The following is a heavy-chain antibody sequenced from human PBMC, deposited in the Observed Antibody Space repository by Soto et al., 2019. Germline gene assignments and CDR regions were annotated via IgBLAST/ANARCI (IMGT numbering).Heavy chain of an antibody. V-gene: IGHV1-8*01. CDR3: ASITRDFWSGYPWDY. D-gene: IGHD3-3*01. Sequence: GASVKVSCKASGYTFPSYDINWVRRATGQGLEWMGWMNPNSGNTGYAQKFQGRVTMTRNTSISTAYMELSSLRSEDTAVYYCASITRDFWSGYPWDYWGQGTLVTVSS. CDR2: MNPNSGNT. CDR1: GYTFPSYD. J-gene: IGHJ4*02.